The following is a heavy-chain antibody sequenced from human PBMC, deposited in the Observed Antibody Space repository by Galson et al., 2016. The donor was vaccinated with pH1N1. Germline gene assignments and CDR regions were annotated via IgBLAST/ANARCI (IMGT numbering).Heavy chain of an antibody. V-gene: IGHV5-51*01. CDR3: ARLAHCSGDCYSMGPWGYFDF. CDR1: GSIFIGHW. J-gene: IGHJ4*03. D-gene: IGHD2-21*02. Sequence: QSGAEVKKPGESLKISCKGSGSIFIGHWIAWVRQKPGNGLEWMGIIYPGDSDPRYSPSFAGPVTISADKSSNTAYLRWSSLKASDTAMYDCARLAHCSGDCYSMGPWGYFDFWGQGTLVAVSS. CDR2: IYPGDSDP.